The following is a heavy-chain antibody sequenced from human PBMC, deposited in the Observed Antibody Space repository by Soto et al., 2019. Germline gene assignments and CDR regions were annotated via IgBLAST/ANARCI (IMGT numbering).Heavy chain of an antibody. CDR2: TYYRSKWYN. CDR1: GDSVPSNSAA. V-gene: IGHV6-1*01. J-gene: IGHJ5*02. Sequence: PSQTLSLTCAISGDSVPSNSAAWNWIRQSPSGGLEWLGRTYYRSKWYNDYAVSVKSRTTINPDTSKNQFSLQLNSVTPEDTAVYYCARAVEGWNDIFWFVPWGQGTLVNVSS. CDR3: ARAVEGWNDIFWFVP. D-gene: IGHD1-1*01.